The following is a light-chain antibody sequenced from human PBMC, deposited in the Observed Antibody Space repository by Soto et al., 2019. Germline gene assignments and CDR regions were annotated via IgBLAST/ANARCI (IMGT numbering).Light chain of an antibody. Sequence: DIQMTQSPSSVSASVGDRVTITCRASQGINNWLAWYQQKPGKAPELLIYAVSYLQSGVPSRFSGSGSGTDFTLTISSLQPDDFATYYCQQYNSYSFGQGTKVDIK. CDR1: QGINNW. V-gene: IGKV1D-16*01. CDR3: QQYNSYS. CDR2: AVS. J-gene: IGKJ1*01.